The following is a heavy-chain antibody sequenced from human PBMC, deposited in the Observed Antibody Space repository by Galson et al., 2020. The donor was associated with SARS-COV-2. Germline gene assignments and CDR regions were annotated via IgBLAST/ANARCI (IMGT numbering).Heavy chain of an antibody. CDR3: ARLDYGDYWGWFDP. D-gene: IGHD4-17*01. J-gene: IGHJ5*02. Sequence: ASETLSLTCTVSGGSISSYYWSWIRQPAGKGLEWIGRIYTSGSTNYNPSLKSRVTISVDTSKNQFSLKLSSVTAADTAVYYCARLDYGDYWGWFDPWGQGTLVTVSS. V-gene: IGHV4-4*07. CDR1: GGSISSYY. CDR2: IYTSGST.